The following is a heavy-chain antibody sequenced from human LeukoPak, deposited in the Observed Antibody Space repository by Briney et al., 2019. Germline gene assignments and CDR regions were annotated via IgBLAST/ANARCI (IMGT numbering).Heavy chain of an antibody. Sequence: GGSLRLSCAASGFTFGSYWMSWVRQAPGKGLEWVANIKQDGSEKYYVDSVEGRFTISRDNAKNSLYLQMNSLRAEDTAVYYCARSKKYYFDVWGRGTLVTVSS. D-gene: IGHD2-2*01. CDR2: IKQDGSEK. CDR3: ARSKKYYFDV. J-gene: IGHJ2*01. CDR1: GFTFGSYW. V-gene: IGHV3-7*01.